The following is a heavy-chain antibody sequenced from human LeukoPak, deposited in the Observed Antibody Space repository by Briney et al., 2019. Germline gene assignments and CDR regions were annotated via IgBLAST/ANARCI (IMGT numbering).Heavy chain of an antibody. D-gene: IGHD3-3*01. J-gene: IGHJ4*02. CDR3: AREVGYQYYDFWSGPRLDY. CDR1: GYTFTGYY. CDR2: INPNSGGT. Sequence: ASVKVSCKASGYTFTGYYMHRVRQAPGEGLEWMGWINPNSGGTNYAQKIQGRFTMTRDTSISTAYMELSRLSSDDTAVYYCAREVGYQYYDFWSGPRLDYWGQGTLVTVSS. V-gene: IGHV1-2*02.